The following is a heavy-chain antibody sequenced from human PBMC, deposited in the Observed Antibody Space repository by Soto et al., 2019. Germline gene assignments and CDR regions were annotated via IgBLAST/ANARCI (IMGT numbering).Heavy chain of an antibody. CDR1: GGTFSNYT. J-gene: IGHJ3*02. D-gene: IGHD6-19*01. CDR2: IIPILGIA. V-gene: IGHV1-69*02. CDR3: AAGPGYSSGWYEGRAFDI. Sequence: GAPVKVSCKASGGTFSNYTISWVRQAPGQGLEWMGRIIPILGIANYAQKFQGRVTITADKSTSTAYMELSSLRSEDTAVYYCAAGPGYSSGWYEGRAFDIWGQGTMVTVSS.